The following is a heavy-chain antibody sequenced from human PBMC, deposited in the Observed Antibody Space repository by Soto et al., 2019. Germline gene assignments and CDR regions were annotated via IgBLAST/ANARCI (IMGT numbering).Heavy chain of an antibody. CDR3: AKVGTAGTRYGADFDY. J-gene: IGHJ4*02. CDR1: GFTFSSYA. D-gene: IGHD6-13*01. CDR2: ISGSGGST. V-gene: IGHV3-23*01. Sequence: GGSLRLSCAASGFTFSSYAMSWVRQAPGKGLEWVSAISGSGGSTYYADSVKGRFTISRDNSKNTLYLQMNSLRAEDTAVYYCAKVGTAGTRYGADFDYWGQGTLVTVSS.